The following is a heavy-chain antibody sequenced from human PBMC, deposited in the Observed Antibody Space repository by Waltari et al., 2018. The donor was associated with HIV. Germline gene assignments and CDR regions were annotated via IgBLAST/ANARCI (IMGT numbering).Heavy chain of an antibody. CDR2: ISPGDSDT. Sequence: ELQLVQSGAEAKKPGESLKISCNGSEYSFPSYWIGWVRQMPGRGREWMVIISPGDSDTRYSPSFQGQVTISSDRSTATAYLQWSSLNASDTAIYYCASVLFPMKAHFDYWGPGTPVTVSS. V-gene: IGHV5-51*01. CDR3: ASVLFPMKAHFDY. J-gene: IGHJ4*02. CDR1: EYSFPSYW.